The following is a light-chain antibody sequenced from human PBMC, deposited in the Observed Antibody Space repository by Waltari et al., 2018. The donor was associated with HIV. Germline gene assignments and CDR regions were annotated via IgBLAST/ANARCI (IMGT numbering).Light chain of an antibody. CDR2: AAS. CDR1: QPIGTF. V-gene: IGKV3-15*01. Sequence: EIVLTQSPATLYVSPGERATLSCRANQPIGTFLAWYQQSPGQPPRLLIYAASTRATGIPARFSGSGSWAEFTLTISILQSDDFASYYCQQYSTWPSFGQGTKVEIK. CDR3: QQYSTWPS. J-gene: IGKJ1*01.